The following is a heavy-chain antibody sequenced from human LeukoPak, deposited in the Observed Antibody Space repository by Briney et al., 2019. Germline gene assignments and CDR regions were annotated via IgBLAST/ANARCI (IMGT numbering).Heavy chain of an antibody. CDR1: GFTFNRFY. Sequence: GGSLRLSCSASGFTFNRFYLHWVRQAPGKGLEFVSHISSNGATTCYADSVKGRFTISRDNSKNTLYLQMSSLRADDTAVYYCVKDRSIAAPNNDFFDSWGQGALVTDCS. CDR2: ISSNGATT. V-gene: IGHV3-64D*06. J-gene: IGHJ4*02. CDR3: VKDRSIAAPNNDFFDS. D-gene: IGHD6-6*01.